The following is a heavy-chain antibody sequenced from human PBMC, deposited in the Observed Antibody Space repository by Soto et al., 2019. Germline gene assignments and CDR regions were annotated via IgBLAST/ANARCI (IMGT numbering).Heavy chain of an antibody. D-gene: IGHD6-25*01. CDR3: AKGGYGTRYYYYGMDV. V-gene: IGHV3-23*01. CDR1: GFTFSSYA. Sequence: GGSLRLSCAASGFTFSSYAMSWVRQAPGKGLEWVSAISGSGGGTYYADSVKGRFTISRDNSKNTLYLQMNSLRAEDTAVYYCAKGGYGTRYYYYGMDVWGQGTTVTVSS. J-gene: IGHJ6*02. CDR2: ISGSGGGT.